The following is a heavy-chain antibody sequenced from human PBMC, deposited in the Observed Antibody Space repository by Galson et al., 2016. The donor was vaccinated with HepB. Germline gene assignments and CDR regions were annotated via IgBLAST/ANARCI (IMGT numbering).Heavy chain of an antibody. J-gene: IGHJ4*02. D-gene: IGHD6-6*01. CDR3: ARFVGSDSSFDF. CDR2: IKEDGSEM. CDR1: GFNFSSYW. V-gene: IGHV3-7*01. Sequence: SLRLSCATSGFNFSSYWMSWVRQAPGKGLEWVANIKEDGSEMFRVESVRGRFILSRDNTKNSLHLRMDSLRVDDTAVYYCARFVGSDSSFDFWGQGTLVTVSS.